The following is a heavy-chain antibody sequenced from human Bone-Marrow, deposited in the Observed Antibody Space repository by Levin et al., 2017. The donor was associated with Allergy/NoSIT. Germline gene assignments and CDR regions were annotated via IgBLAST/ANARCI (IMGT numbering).Heavy chain of an antibody. CDR3: ARDRGITGTRGEFDP. J-gene: IGHJ5*02. Sequence: GGSLRLSCAASGFTFSSYSMNWVRQAPGKGLEWVSYISSSSSTIYYADSVKGRFTISRDNAKNSLYLQMNSLRDEDTAVYYCARDRGITGTRGEFDPWGQGTLVTVFS. D-gene: IGHD1-20*01. V-gene: IGHV3-48*02. CDR2: ISSSSSTI. CDR1: GFTFSSYS.